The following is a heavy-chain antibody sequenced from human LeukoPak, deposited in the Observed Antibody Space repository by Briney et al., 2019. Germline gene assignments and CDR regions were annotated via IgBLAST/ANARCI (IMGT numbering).Heavy chain of an antibody. CDR1: GFTFGDYA. D-gene: IGHD3-22*01. CDR2: IRSKAYGGTT. J-gene: IGHJ4*02. CDR3: TRESNYYDSSGYHKNFDY. Sequence: GGSLRLSCTASGFTFGDYAMSWFGQAPGKGLEWVGFIRSKAYGGTTEYAASVKGRFTISRDDSKSIAYLQMNSLKTEDTAVYYCTRESNYYDSSGYHKNFDYWGQGTLVTVSS. V-gene: IGHV3-49*03.